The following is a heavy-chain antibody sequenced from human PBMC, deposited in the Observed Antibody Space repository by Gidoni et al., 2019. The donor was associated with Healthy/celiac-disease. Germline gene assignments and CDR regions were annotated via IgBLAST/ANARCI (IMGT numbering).Heavy chain of an antibody. CDR2: INPDSGGT. Sequence: QVQLVQPGAEVKKPGASVKGSCKASGYTLTGHSMHWVRQAPGQGLEWMGWINPDSGGTNYAQKFQGRVTMTRDTSISTAYMELSRLRSDDTAVYYCARDGSGYSSGWYADFQRYWGQGTLVTVSS. CDR3: ARDGSGYSSGWYADFQRY. D-gene: IGHD6-19*01. V-gene: IGHV1-2*02. CDR1: GYTLTGHS. J-gene: IGHJ4*02.